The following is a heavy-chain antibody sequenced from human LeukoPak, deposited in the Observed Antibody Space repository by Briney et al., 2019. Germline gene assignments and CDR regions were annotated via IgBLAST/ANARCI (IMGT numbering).Heavy chain of an antibody. Sequence: SGTLSLTCTVSGGSISSYYWSWIRQPPGKGLEWIGYIYYSGSTNYNPSLKSRVTISVDTSKNQFSLKLSSVTAADTAVYYCARQYAGPDALDIWGQGTMVTVSS. J-gene: IGHJ3*02. CDR1: GGSISSYY. CDR3: ARQYAGPDALDI. CDR2: IYYSGST. D-gene: IGHD2-8*01. V-gene: IGHV4-59*01.